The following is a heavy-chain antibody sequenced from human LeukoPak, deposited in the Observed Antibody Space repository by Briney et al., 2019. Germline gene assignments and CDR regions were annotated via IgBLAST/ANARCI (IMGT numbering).Heavy chain of an antibody. CDR1: GFTFSSYE. V-gene: IGHV3-48*03. D-gene: IGHD4-23*01. Sequence: GGTLRLSCAASGFTFSSYEMNWVRQAPGKGLEWVSYISSSGSTIYYADSVKGRFTISRDNAKNSLYLQMNSLRAEDTAVYYCAREATVVNTLDYWGQGTLVTVSS. J-gene: IGHJ4*02. CDR3: AREATVVNTLDY. CDR2: ISSSGSTI.